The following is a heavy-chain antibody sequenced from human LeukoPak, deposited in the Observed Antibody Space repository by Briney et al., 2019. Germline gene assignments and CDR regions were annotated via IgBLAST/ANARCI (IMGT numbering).Heavy chain of an antibody. CDR1: GFTFSSYA. J-gene: IGHJ4*02. V-gene: IGHV3-23*01. CDR2: INANGSST. Sequence: PGGSLRLSCAASGFTFSSYAMSWVRQAPGKGLEWVSGINANGSSTYYADSVKGRFTISRDNSKNTLYLQMNSLRADDTAVYYCFYYYDSSGTNPRDYWGQGSLVTVSS. D-gene: IGHD3-22*01. CDR3: FYYYDSSGTNPRDY.